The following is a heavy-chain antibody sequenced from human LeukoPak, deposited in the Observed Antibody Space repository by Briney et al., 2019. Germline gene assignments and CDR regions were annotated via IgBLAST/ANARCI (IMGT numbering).Heavy chain of an antibody. D-gene: IGHD2-21*01. J-gene: IGHJ6*02. V-gene: IGHV3-23*01. Sequence: GGSLRLSCAASGFTFSSYAMSWVRQAPGKGLEWVSGISGSGGSTYYADSVKGRFTISRDNAKNSLYLQMNSLRAEDTAVYYCARDYSGYYYGMDVWGQGTTVTVSS. CDR3: ARDYSGYYYGMDV. CDR2: ISGSGGST. CDR1: GFTFSSYA.